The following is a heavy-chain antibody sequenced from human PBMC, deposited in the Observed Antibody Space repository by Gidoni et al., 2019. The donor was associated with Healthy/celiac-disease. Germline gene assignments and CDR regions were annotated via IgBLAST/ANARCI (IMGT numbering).Heavy chain of an antibody. CDR2: IYYSGST. D-gene: IGHD1-20*01. CDR1: GGPISSGDYY. CDR3: ARDLSVSPGLFDP. J-gene: IGHJ5*02. Sequence: QVQLQESGPGLVKPSQTLSLTCTVPGGPISSGDYYWSWIRQPPGKGLEWIGYIYYSGSTYYNPSLKSRVTISVDTSKNQFSLKLSSVTAADTAVYYCARDLSVSPGLFDPWGQGTLVTVSS. V-gene: IGHV4-30-4*01.